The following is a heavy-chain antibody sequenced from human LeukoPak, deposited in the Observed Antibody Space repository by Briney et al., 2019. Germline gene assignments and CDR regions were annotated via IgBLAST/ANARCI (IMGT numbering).Heavy chain of an antibody. CDR1: GFTVSSNS. V-gene: IGHV3-53*01. J-gene: IGHJ4*02. CDR2: IYSDNT. CDR3: AKDTRPTVVGSQFDY. Sequence: PGGSLRLSCTVSGFTVSSNSMSWVRQAPGKGLEWVSFIYSDNTHYSDSVKGRFTISRDNSKNTLYLQMNSLRAEDTAVYYCAKDTRPTVVGSQFDYWGQGTLVTVSS. D-gene: IGHD3-22*01.